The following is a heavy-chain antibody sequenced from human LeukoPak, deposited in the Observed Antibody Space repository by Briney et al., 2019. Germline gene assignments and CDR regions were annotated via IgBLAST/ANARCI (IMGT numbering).Heavy chain of an antibody. Sequence: GGSLRLSCAASGFTFSSYAMSWVRQAPGKGLEWVSSISGSGDTTYYVDSVKGRFTIPRDNSKNTLCLQMNSLRAEDTAVYYCAKDLGYCSRTTCSQYNWFDPWGQGTLVTVSS. CDR3: AKDLGYCSRTTCSQYNWFDP. D-gene: IGHD2-2*01. CDR2: ISGSGDTT. CDR1: GFTFSSYA. J-gene: IGHJ5*02. V-gene: IGHV3-23*01.